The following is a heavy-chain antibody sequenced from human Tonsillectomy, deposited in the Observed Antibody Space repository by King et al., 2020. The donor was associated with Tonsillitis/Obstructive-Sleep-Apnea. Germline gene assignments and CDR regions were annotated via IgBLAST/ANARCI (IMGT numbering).Heavy chain of an antibody. D-gene: IGHD4-23*01. CDR3: AGDPDGGNSVDY. V-gene: IGHV1-18*01. Sequence: QLVQSGAEVKKPGASVKVSCKASGYTFPRYGFSWVRQAPGQGLEWMGWITTYNVNTDYAQRLQGRVTMTTDTSTSTVYMELRSLRSDDTAVYYCAGDPDGGNSVDYWGQGTLVTVSS. J-gene: IGHJ4*02. CDR1: GYTFPRYG. CDR2: ITTYNVNT.